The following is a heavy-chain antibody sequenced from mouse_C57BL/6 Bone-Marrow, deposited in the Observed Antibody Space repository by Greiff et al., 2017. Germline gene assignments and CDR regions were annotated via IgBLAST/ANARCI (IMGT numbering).Heavy chain of an antibody. J-gene: IGHJ4*01. V-gene: IGHV1-85*01. CDR2: FYPRDGST. CDR1: GYTFTSYD. D-gene: IGHD1-1*01. CDR3: ARRGYYGSLDY. Sequence: QVQLQQSGPELVKPGASVKLSCKASGYTFTSYDINWVKQRPGRGLEWIGWFYPRDGSTKYNEKFKGKATLTVDTSSSTAYMELHSLTSEDSAVYFCARRGYYGSLDYWGQGTSVTVSS.